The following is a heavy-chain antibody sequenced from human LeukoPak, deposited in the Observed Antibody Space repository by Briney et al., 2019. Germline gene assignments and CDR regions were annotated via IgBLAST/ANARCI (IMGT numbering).Heavy chain of an antibody. Sequence: GGSLRLSCAASGFTVSSNYMSWVRQAPGKGLEWVSVIYSGGSTYYADSVKGRFTISRDNSKNTLYLQMNSLRAEDTAVYYCATARPYYYDSSGYYNFDCWGQGTLVTVSS. V-gene: IGHV3-66*02. J-gene: IGHJ4*02. CDR3: ATARPYYYDSSGYYNFDC. CDR1: GFTVSSNY. CDR2: IYSGGST. D-gene: IGHD3-22*01.